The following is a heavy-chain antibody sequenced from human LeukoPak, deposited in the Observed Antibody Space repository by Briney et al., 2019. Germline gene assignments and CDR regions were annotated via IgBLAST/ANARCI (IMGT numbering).Heavy chain of an antibody. J-gene: IGHJ4*02. V-gene: IGHV3-30*02. CDR1: GFDFNTYA. Sequence: GGSLRLSCAASGFDFNTYAMAWVRQAPGKGLEWVAFIRYDGSNKYYAESVKARLSISRDNSKNTLFLQMNSLRVVDTAVYYCAKHNPARGVFDDWGQGTLVTVSS. CDR2: IRYDGSNK. D-gene: IGHD3-10*01. CDR3: AKHNPARGVFDD.